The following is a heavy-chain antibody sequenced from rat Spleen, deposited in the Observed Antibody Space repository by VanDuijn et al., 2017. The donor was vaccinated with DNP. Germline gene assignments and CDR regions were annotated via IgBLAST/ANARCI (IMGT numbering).Heavy chain of an antibody. D-gene: IGHD1-12*02. CDR3: STGDG. V-gene: IGHV5-20*01. CDR1: GLTFSDYY. J-gene: IGHJ2*01. Sequence: EVRLVVSGGGLVQPGRSLKLSCSVSGLTFSDYYMAWVRQTPTRGLEWVASISYDGFSSYYRDSVKGRFTVSRDNAKSTLYLQMDSLRSEDTATYYCSTGDGWGQGVMVTVSS. CDR2: ISYDGFSS.